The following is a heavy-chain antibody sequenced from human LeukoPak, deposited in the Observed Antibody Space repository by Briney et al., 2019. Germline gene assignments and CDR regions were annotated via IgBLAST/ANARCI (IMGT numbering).Heavy chain of an antibody. CDR2: INPNSVST. CDR3: ASSLKLRDHAPHYYYYYIDV. J-gene: IGHJ6*03. CDR1: GYTFTGYY. D-gene: IGHD1-7*01. V-gene: IGHV1-2*02. Sequence: ASLKVSCKASGYTFTGYYMHTVRQAPGQRLEWMGWINPNSVSTNYAQKFQGRVTMTRDKSISTAYMELSRLRSDDTAVYYCASSLKLRDHAPHYYYYYIDVWGKGTTVTVSS.